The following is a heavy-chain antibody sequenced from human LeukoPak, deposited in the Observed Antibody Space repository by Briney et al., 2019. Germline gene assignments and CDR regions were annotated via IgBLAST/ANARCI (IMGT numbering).Heavy chain of an antibody. J-gene: IGHJ4*02. V-gene: IGHV3-23*01. D-gene: IGHD6-19*01. CDR3: AKYISGYAPNFDY. CDR1: GSTFSGYA. CDR2: ISDSGAIS. Sequence: GGSLRLSCAASGSTFSGYAMTWVRQAPGKGLEWVAVISDSGAISHDAESVKGRFTISRDNSKNTLYLQMNSLGAEDTALYYCAKYISGYAPNFDYWGQGTLVTVSS.